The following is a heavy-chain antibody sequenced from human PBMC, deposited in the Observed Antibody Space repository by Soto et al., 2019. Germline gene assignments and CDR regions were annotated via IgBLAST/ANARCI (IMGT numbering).Heavy chain of an antibody. Sequence: ASVTVSCQASGYTFTSYGISLVRQAPGQGLEWMGWISAYNGNTNYAQKLQGRVTMTTDTSTSTAYMELRSLRSDDTAVYYCARGSVAGPFDPWGQGTLVTVSS. CDR1: GYTFTSYG. J-gene: IGHJ5*02. V-gene: IGHV1-18*01. D-gene: IGHD3-10*01. CDR3: ARGSVAGPFDP. CDR2: ISAYNGNT.